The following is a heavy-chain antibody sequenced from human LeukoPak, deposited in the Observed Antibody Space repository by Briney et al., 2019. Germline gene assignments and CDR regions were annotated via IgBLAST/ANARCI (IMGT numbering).Heavy chain of an antibody. J-gene: IGHJ6*02. Sequence: SETLSLTCTVSGGSISSSSYYWGWIRQPPGKGLEWIGSIYYSGSTYYNPSLKSRVTISVDTSKNQFSLKLSSVTAADTAVYYCARDRLSYYDSSGYPIYYYYGMDVWGQGTTVTVSS. D-gene: IGHD3-22*01. CDR2: IYYSGST. CDR1: GGSISSSSYY. CDR3: ARDRLSYYDSSGYPIYYYYGMDV. V-gene: IGHV4-39*07.